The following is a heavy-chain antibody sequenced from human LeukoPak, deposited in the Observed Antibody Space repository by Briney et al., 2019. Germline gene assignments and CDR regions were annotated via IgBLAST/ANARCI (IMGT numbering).Heavy chain of an antibody. CDR2: IYRSGTT. CDR1: GGSISSTNW. J-gene: IGHJ4*02. CDR3: ARGVGLAQSADY. D-gene: IGHD3-10*01. V-gene: IGHV4-4*02. Sequence: SETLSLTCAVSGGSISSTNWWSWVRQPPGKGLEWIGEIYRSGTTYYNPSLKSRVTISVDTSKNQFSLKLSSVTAADTAVYYCARGVGLAQSADYWGQGALVTVSS.